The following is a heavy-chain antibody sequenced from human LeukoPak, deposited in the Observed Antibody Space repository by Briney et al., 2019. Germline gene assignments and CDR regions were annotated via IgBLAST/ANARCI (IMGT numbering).Heavy chain of an antibody. V-gene: IGHV3-23*01. CDR1: GFTFSSYA. CDR2: ISGSGGST. CDR3: ARARPQTTEYDY. J-gene: IGHJ4*02. Sequence: PGGSLRLSCAASGFTFSSYAMSWVRQAPGKGLEWVSAISGSGGSTYYADSVEGRFTIFRDNSENTVYLQMNSLRAEDTAVYYCARARPQTTEYDYWGQGTLVTVSS. D-gene: IGHD4-17*01.